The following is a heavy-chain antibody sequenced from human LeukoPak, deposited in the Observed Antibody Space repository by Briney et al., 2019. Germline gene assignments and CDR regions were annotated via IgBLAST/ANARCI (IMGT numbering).Heavy chain of an antibody. CDR3: ARGGDGYNLRKPDYYYYGMDV. J-gene: IGHJ6*02. CDR1: GFIFSSYS. CDR2: ISYEGSNK. Sequence: GGSLRLSRAASGFIFSSYSMHWFRQAPRKGLAWVAVISYEGSNKYYADSVKGRFTISRDNSKNTPYLQINSLRAEDTAVYYCARGGDGYNLRKPDYYYYGMDVWGQGSTVTVYS. D-gene: IGHD5-24*01. V-gene: IGHV3-30*04.